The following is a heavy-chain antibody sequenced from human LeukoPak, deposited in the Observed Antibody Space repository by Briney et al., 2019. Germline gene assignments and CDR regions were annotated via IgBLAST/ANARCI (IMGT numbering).Heavy chain of an antibody. Sequence: SETLSLTCAVYGGSLSGYIWSWIRQSPGKGLEYIGEISHSGSTTYNPSLKSRVTISKDTSKNQFSLKVVSVTAADTAVYYCARHEFGSSSAAFDSWCQGTMVIVSS. V-gene: IGHV4-34*01. D-gene: IGHD6-6*01. CDR2: ISHSGST. CDR3: ARHEFGSSSAAFDS. CDR1: GGSLSGYI. J-gene: IGHJ3*01.